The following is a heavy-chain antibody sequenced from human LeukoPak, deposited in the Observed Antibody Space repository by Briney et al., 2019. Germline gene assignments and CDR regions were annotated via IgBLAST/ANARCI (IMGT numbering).Heavy chain of an antibody. CDR3: AKAAPRTRQDYFDD. J-gene: IGHJ4*02. Sequence: PGGSLRLSCAASGFTFSSYAMSWVRQAPGQGLEWISSVVAGVANTYYADSVKGRVTISRDNSKNTLYLQMTALRAEDTAVYYCAKAAPRTRQDYFDDWGQGTLVT. V-gene: IGHV3-23*01. CDR1: GFTFSSYA. D-gene: IGHD6-6*01. CDR2: VVAGVANT.